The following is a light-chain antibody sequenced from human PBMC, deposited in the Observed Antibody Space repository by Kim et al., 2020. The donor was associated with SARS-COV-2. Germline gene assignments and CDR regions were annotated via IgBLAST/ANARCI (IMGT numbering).Light chain of an antibody. CDR3: QQYNSYSIT. J-gene: IGKJ5*01. CDR1: QSISSW. Sequence: ASVGDRVTITCRASQSISSWLAWYQQKPGKAPKLLIYKAYSLESGVPSRFSGSGSGTEFTLTISSLQPDDFATYYCQQYNSYSITCGQGTRLEIK. V-gene: IGKV1-5*03. CDR2: KAY.